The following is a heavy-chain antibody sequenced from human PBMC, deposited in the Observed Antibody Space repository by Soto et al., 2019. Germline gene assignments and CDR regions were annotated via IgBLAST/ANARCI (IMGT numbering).Heavy chain of an antibody. CDR3: ASVRDRRSSESSFYY. CDR2: IYPTDGGT. D-gene: IGHD6-6*01. Sequence: QVQLVQSGAEVKKPGASMKVSCKASGYTFTNYYIYWVRQAPRQGLEWMGWIYPTDGGTNYEQKFQGRVTMTRDTSISTAYMDLRRLSSDDTAVYYCASVRDRRSSESSFYYWGQGTLVTLSS. CDR1: GYTFTNYY. J-gene: IGHJ4*02. V-gene: IGHV1-2*02.